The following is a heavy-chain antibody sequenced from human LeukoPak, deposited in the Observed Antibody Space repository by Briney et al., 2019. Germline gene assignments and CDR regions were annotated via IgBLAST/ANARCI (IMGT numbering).Heavy chain of an antibody. D-gene: IGHD1-1*01. CDR1: GFTFSSYA. CDR3: ARDWKTNSFDY. V-gene: IGHV3-33*08. CDR2: IWYDGSNK. J-gene: IGHJ4*02. Sequence: GGSLRLSCAASGFTFSSYAMHWVRQAPGKGLGWVAVIWYDGSNKYYADSVKGRFTISRDNSKNTLYLQMNSLRAEDTAIYYCARDWKTNSFDYWGQGTLVTVSS.